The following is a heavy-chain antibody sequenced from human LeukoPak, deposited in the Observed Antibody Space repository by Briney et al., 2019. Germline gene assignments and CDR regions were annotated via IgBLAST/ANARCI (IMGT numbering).Heavy chain of an antibody. D-gene: IGHD3-9*01. Sequence: GGSLRLSCAASGFTFSSYAMHWVRQAPGKGLEWVAVISYDGSNKYYADSVKGRFTISRDNSKNTLYLQMNSLRAEDTAVYYCARDFESGPSGYWGQGTLVTVSS. J-gene: IGHJ4*02. CDR2: ISYDGSNK. CDR1: GFTFSSYA. V-gene: IGHV3-30-3*01. CDR3: ARDFESGPSGY.